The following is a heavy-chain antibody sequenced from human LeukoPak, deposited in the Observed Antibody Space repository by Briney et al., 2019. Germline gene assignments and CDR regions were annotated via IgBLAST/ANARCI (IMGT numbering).Heavy chain of an antibody. J-gene: IGHJ4*02. D-gene: IGHD2-15*01. CDR3: TTVDCSGSSCSVGYFDY. V-gene: IGHV1-24*01. Sequence: ASVKVSCEVSGYTLTDLSIHWVRQAPGKGLEWMGGFDPEDGEIIYARKFQGRVTMTEDTSTDTAYMELSSLRSEDTAVYYCTTVDCSGSSCSVGYFDYWGQGTLVTVSS. CDR1: GYTLTDLS. CDR2: FDPEDGEI.